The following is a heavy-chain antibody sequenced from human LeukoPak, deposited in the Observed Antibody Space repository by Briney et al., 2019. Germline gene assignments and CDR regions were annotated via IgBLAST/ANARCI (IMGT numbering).Heavy chain of an antibody. J-gene: IGHJ4*02. D-gene: IGHD3-10*01. CDR1: GLTFSSYA. CDR2: ISGSGGST. CDR3: AKDLAYYYGSGNPK. Sequence: PGGSLRLSCAASGLTFSSYAMSWVRQAPGKGLEWVSAISGSGGSTYYADSVKGRFTISRDNSKNTLYLQMNSLRAEDTAVYYCAKDLAYYYGSGNPKWGQGTLVTVSS. V-gene: IGHV3-23*01.